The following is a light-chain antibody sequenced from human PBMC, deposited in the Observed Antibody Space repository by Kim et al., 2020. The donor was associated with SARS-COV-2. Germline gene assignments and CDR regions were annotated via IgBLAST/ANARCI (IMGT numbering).Light chain of an antibody. V-gene: IGLV3-1*01. CDR1: KWGDKY. CDR3: QAWDSSTEV. J-gene: IGLJ1*01. CDR2: QDS. Sequence: VSPRQTASITCSGDKWGDKYACWYQQKPGESPVLVIYQDSKRPSGILERFSGSNSGNTATLTISGTQAMDEADYYCQAWDSSTEVFGTGTKVTVL.